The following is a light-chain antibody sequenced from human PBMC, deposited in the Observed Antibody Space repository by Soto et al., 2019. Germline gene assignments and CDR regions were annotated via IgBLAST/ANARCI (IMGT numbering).Light chain of an antibody. CDR2: GAS. CDR1: TSDVGSYNN. CDR3: SSYTSSSTL. Sequence: QSALTQPASVSGSPGRWIPIPSTGTTSDVGSYNNVSWYHHHPGKAPKLMIYGASDRSSGISSRFSGSMSGNTASLAISGLQTEDEADYCCSSYTSSSTLFGTGTKLTVL. J-gene: IGLJ1*01. V-gene: IGLV2-14*01.